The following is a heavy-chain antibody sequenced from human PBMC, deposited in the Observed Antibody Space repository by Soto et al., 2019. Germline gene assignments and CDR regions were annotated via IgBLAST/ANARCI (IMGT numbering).Heavy chain of an antibody. Sequence: LSLTCAVYGGSFSGYYWSWTRQPPGKGLEWIGEINHSGSTNYNPSLKSRVTISVDTSKKQFSLKLSSVTAADTAVYYCARASMTTVTTDYWGQGTLVTVSS. D-gene: IGHD4-4*01. CDR3: ARASMTTVTTDY. V-gene: IGHV4-34*01. CDR1: GGSFSGYY. CDR2: INHSGST. J-gene: IGHJ4*02.